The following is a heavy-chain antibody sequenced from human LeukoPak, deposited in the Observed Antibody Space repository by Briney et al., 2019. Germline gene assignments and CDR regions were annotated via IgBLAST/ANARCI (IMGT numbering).Heavy chain of an antibody. V-gene: IGHV1-46*01. CDR1: GYTFTSYY. D-gene: IGHD6-19*01. J-gene: IGHJ6*02. Sequence: GASVKVSCKASGYTFTSYYMHWVRQAPGQGLEWMGIINPSGGSTSYAQKFQGRVTMTRNTSISTAYMELSSLRSEDTAVYYCARDDSGWYVSYYYYGMDVWGQGTTVTVSS. CDR3: ARDDSGWYVSYYYYGMDV. CDR2: INPSGGST.